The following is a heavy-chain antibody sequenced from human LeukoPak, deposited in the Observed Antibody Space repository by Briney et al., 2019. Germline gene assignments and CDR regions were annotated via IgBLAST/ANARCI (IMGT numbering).Heavy chain of an antibody. CDR3: VREGHIVGVSVGAFEI. CDR1: GFTVSSNC. V-gene: IGHV3-53*01. D-gene: IGHD1-26*01. CDR2: ICNTVTT. Sequence: PGGSLRLSCAASGFTVSSNCMSWVRQAPGKGLEWVAVICNTVTTAYADSVKGRFTISRDNPKNTMYLQMDSLRPEDTAVYYCVREGHIVGVSVGAFEIWGQGTMVTVSS. J-gene: IGHJ3*02.